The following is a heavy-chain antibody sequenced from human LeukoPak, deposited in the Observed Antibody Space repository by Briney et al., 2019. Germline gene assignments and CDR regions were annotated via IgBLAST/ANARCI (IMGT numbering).Heavy chain of an antibody. CDR3: AREGGSYLGYYYYMDV. D-gene: IGHD1-26*01. J-gene: IGHJ6*03. V-gene: IGHV3-7*01. Sequence: PGGSLRLSCVVSGFTLSRYWMSWVRQAPGQGLEWAANIKQDGSEKYYVDSVKGRFTISRDNVKNSLYLQMNSLRAEDTAVYYCAREGGSYLGYYYYMDVWGKGTTVTVSS. CDR2: IKQDGSEK. CDR1: GFTLSRYW.